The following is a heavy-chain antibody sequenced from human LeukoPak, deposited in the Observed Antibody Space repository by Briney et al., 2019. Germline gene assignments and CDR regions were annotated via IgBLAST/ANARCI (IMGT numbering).Heavy chain of an antibody. CDR1: GGSFSGYY. Sequence: SETLSLTCAVYGGSFSGYYWSWIRQPPGKGLEWIGEISHSGSTNYNPSLKSRVTISVDTSKNQFSLKLSSVTAADTAVYYCARPKQWLVRSAFDIWGQGTMVTVSS. V-gene: IGHV4-34*01. D-gene: IGHD6-19*01. J-gene: IGHJ3*02. CDR3: ARPKQWLVRSAFDI. CDR2: ISHSGST.